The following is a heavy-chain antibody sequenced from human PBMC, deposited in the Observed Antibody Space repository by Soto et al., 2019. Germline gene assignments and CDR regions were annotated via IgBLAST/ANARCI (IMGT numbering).Heavy chain of an antibody. D-gene: IGHD6-13*01. Sequence: SETLSLTCAVSGGSISSSNWWSWVRQPPGKGLEWIGEIYHSGSTNYNPSLKSRVTISVDKSKNQFSLKLSSVTAADTAVYYCARGDSSSWYGYYYYGMDVWGQGTTVTVSS. CDR2: IYHSGST. CDR1: GGSISSSNW. J-gene: IGHJ6*02. CDR3: ARGDSSSWYGYYYYGMDV. V-gene: IGHV4-4*02.